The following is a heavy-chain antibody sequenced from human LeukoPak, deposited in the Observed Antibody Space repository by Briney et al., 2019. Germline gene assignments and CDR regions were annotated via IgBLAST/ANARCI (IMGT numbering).Heavy chain of an antibody. CDR3: ARDCSSTSCRGYYYYYGMDV. V-gene: IGHV1-69*04. J-gene: IGHJ6*02. CDR1: GGTFSSYA. CDR2: IIPIFGIA. D-gene: IGHD2-2*01. Sequence: ASVKVSCKASGGTFSSYAISWVRQAPGQGLEWMGRIIPIFGIANYAQKFQGRVTITADKSTSTAYMELSSLRSEDTAVYHCARDCSSTSCRGYYYYYGMDVWGQGTTVTVSS.